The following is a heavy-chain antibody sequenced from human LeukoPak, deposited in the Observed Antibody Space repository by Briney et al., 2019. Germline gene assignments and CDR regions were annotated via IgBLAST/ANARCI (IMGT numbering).Heavy chain of an antibody. Sequence: SETLSLTCTVSGGSVSSYYWSWIRQPPGRGLEWIGYIYYSGSTNYNPSLKSRVTISVDTSKNQFSLKLSSVTAADTAVYYCASANSSGYYYDYWGQGTLVTVSS. V-gene: IGHV4-59*02. CDR3: ASANSSGYYYDY. CDR2: IYYSGST. J-gene: IGHJ4*02. CDR1: GGSVSSYY. D-gene: IGHD3-22*01.